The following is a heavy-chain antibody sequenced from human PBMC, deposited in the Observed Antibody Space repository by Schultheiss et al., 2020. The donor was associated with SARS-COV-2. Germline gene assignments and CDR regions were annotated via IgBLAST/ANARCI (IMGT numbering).Heavy chain of an antibody. J-gene: IGHJ4*02. V-gene: IGHV4-59*10. CDR3: ARQDGYNLYYFDF. CDR2: IYTSGTT. Sequence: SETLSLTCAIYGGSFSGYFWTWIRQPAGKGLEWIGRIYTSGTTNYNPSLKSRVIISADTSKNHFSLKLSSVTAADTAVYYCARQDGYNLYYFDFWGQGTLVTVSS. D-gene: IGHD5-24*01. CDR1: GGSFSGYF.